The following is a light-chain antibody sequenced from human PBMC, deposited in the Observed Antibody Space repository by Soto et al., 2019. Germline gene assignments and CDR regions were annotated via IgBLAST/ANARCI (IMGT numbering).Light chain of an antibody. Sequence: QSVLTQPPSASGAPGQRVTISCTGSSSNIGAGYDVHWYQQLPGTAPKLLIYGNSNRPSGVPDRFSGSKSGTSASLAITGLQDEDEADYYCQSYDSSLSGYVFGTGTKLTVL. CDR3: QSYDSSLSGYV. J-gene: IGLJ1*01. V-gene: IGLV1-40*01. CDR1: SSNIGAGYD. CDR2: GNS.